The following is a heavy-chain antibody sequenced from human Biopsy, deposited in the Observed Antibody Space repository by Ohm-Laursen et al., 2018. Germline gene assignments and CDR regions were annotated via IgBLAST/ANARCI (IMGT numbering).Heavy chain of an antibody. J-gene: IGHJ5*01. V-gene: IGHV3-21*06. Sequence: LSLTCAASGVTLSGYGMNWVRQAPGKGLEWVSSISASSSYIYYADSVKGRFTVSRDNTKNTLYLQMNSLRAADTAIYFCATELLPPGVGGPWLDSWGQGTLVTVSS. CDR2: ISASSSYI. CDR3: ATELLPPGVGGPWLDS. CDR1: GVTLSGYG. D-gene: IGHD3-10*01.